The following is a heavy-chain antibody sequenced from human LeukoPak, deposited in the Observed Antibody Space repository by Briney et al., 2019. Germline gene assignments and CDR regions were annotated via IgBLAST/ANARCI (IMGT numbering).Heavy chain of an antibody. J-gene: IGHJ5*02. V-gene: IGHV3-66*01. CDR1: GFTVSSNY. D-gene: IGHD3-10*01. CDR2: IYSGGST. Sequence: GGSLRLSCAASGFTVSSNYMSWVRQAPGKGLEWVSVIYSGGSTYYADSVKGRFTISRDNSKNTLYLQMNSLRAEDAAVYYCARKIWFGESGWFDPWGQGTLVTVSS. CDR3: ARKIWFGESGWFDP.